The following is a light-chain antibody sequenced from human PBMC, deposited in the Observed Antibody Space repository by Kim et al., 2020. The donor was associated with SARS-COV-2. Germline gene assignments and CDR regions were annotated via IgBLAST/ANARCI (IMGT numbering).Light chain of an antibody. CDR3: QQRSNWPSIT. CDR2: DAS. CDR1: QSVSSY. Sequence: PGEGATLSCRASQSVSSYLAWYQQKPGQAPRLLIYDASNRATGIPARFSGSGSGTDFTLTISSLEPEDFAVYYCQQRSNWPSITFGQGTRLE. V-gene: IGKV3-11*01. J-gene: IGKJ5*01.